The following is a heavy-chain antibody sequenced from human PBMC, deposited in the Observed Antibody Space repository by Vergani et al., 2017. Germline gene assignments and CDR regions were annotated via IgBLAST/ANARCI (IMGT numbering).Heavy chain of an antibody. V-gene: IGHV7-4-1*02. Sequence: QVQLVQSGSEAKKPGASVKVSCRASGYTFTNYALNWVRQAPGQGLEWMGWINSNSGNPTYAQGFKGRFVFSLDSSVSTSYLQINSLQPEDTAVYYCVRTPSGSCTGGSCYSGWFDPWGQGTLVTVSS. CDR3: VRTPSGSCTGGSCYSGWFDP. J-gene: IGHJ5*02. CDR1: GYTFTNYA. CDR2: INSNSGNP. D-gene: IGHD2-15*01.